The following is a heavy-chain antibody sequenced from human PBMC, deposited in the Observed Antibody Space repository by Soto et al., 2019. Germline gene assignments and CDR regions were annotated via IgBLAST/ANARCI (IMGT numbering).Heavy chain of an antibody. D-gene: IGHD3-22*01. CDR1: GGSISSGGYY. V-gene: IGHV4-61*08. Sequence: SETLSLTCTVSGGSISSGGYYWSWIRQHPGKGLEWIGYFYYSGSTNYNPSLKSRVTISVDTSKNQFSLKLSSVTAADTAVYYCARHPSRRYYDSSGYYYPLVYGMDVWGQGTTVTVSS. J-gene: IGHJ6*02. CDR3: ARHPSRRYYDSSGYYYPLVYGMDV. CDR2: FYYSGST.